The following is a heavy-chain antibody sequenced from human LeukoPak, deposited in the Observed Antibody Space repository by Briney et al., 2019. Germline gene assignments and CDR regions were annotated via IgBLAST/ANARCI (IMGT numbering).Heavy chain of an antibody. V-gene: IGHV1-2*02. D-gene: IGHD2-2*01. CDR1: GYTFTGYY. J-gene: IGHJ4*02. CDR2: INPNSGGT. CDR3: ARFLGNCSSTSCYPEDY. Sequence: ASVKVSCKASGYTFTGYYMHWVRQAPGQGLEWMGWINPNSGGTNYAQKFQGRVTMTRDTSISTAYMELSRLRSDDTAVYYCARFLGNCSSTSCYPEDYWGQGTLVTVSS.